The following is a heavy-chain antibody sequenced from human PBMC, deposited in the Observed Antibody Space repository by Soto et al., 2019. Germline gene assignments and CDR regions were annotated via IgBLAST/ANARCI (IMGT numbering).Heavy chain of an antibody. Sequence: SETLSLTCAVYGGYFSGYYWSWIRQPPGKGLEWIGEINHSGSTNYNPSLKSRVTISVDTSKNQFSLKLSSVTAADTAVYYCARGRPYYYDSSGYYFWFDPWGQGTLVTVSS. CDR1: GGYFSGYY. J-gene: IGHJ5*02. D-gene: IGHD3-22*01. V-gene: IGHV4-34*01. CDR3: ARGRPYYYDSSGYYFWFDP. CDR2: INHSGST.